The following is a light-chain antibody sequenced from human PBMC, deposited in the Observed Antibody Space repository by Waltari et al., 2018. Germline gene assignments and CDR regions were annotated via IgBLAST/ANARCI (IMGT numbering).Light chain of an antibody. V-gene: IGKV1-33*01. J-gene: IGKJ2*01. CDR1: QDISNY. Sequence: DIQMTQSPSSLSASVGERVSITCQASQDISNYLNCYQQKPGKAPKLLIYDASHLETGVPSRFSGSGYGTDFTFTISSLQPEDIATYYCQQYDNLPYTFGQGTKLEIK. CDR2: DAS. CDR3: QQYDNLPYT.